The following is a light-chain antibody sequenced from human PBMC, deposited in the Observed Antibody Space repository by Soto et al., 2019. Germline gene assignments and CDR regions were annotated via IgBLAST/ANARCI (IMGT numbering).Light chain of an antibody. CDR3: QQYGGSPQT. Sequence: EIVLTQSPGTLPLSPGEGATLSCRASQSVSKYLAWYQQKPGQAPRLLIYGASSRATGIPDSFSGSGSGTDFTLTISRLEPEDFAVYYCQQYGGSPQTFGQGTKVETK. V-gene: IGKV3-20*01. CDR1: QSVSKY. CDR2: GAS. J-gene: IGKJ1*01.